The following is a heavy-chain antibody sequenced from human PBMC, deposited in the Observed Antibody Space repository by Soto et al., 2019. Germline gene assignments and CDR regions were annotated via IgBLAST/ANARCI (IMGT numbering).Heavy chain of an antibody. CDR1: GYTFTSYG. D-gene: IGHD1-1*01. Sequence: QVHLVQSGAEVKKPEASVKVSCKASGYTFTSYGITWVRQAPGQGLEWRGWISAHNGNTDYAQKLQGRVIVTRDTSTSTAYMELRSLRSDDTAVYYCARGRYGDYWGQGALVTVSS. V-gene: IGHV1-18*01. CDR2: ISAHNGNT. CDR3: ARGRYGDY. J-gene: IGHJ4*02.